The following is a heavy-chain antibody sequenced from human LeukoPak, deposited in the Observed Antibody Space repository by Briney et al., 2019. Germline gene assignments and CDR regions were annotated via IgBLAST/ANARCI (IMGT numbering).Heavy chain of an antibody. D-gene: IGHD3-22*01. Sequence: VHLGGSLRLSCAASGFTFSSYGMQWVRQAPGKGLEWVAVIWYDGSHKYYADSVKGRFTISRDNSKNTLYLQMNSLRAEDTAVYYCARDNHDSSDYLGYFDYWGQGTLVTVSS. V-gene: IGHV3-33*01. J-gene: IGHJ4*02. CDR1: GFTFSSYG. CDR3: ARDNHDSSDYLGYFDY. CDR2: IWYDGSHK.